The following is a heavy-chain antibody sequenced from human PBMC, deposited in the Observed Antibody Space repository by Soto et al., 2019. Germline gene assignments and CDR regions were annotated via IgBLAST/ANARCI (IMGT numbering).Heavy chain of an antibody. CDR1: GFTFSSYG. Sequence: QVQLVESGGGVVQPGRSLRLSCAASGFTFSSYGMQWVRQAPGKGLDWVAVISYDGSDKYYADSVKGRFTISRDNSKNTLYLEMNSLRAEDAAVYYCAKGKYRSGSLHYYYGMDVWGQGPTVTVSS. CDR3: AKGKYRSGSLHYYYGMDV. J-gene: IGHJ6*02. D-gene: IGHD6-19*01. CDR2: ISYDGSDK. V-gene: IGHV3-30*18.